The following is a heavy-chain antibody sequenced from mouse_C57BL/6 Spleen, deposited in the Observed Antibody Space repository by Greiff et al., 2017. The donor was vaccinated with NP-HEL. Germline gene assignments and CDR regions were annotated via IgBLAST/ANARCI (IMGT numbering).Heavy chain of an antibody. V-gene: IGHV1-85*01. CDR3: ASYDYLFAY. Sequence: QVQLQQSGPELVKPGASVKLSCKASGYTFTSYDINWVKQRPGQGLEWIGWIYPRDGSTTYNEKFKGKATLTVDTSSSTAYMELHSLTSEDSAVYFCASYDYLFAYWGQGTLVTVSA. J-gene: IGHJ3*01. CDR2: IYPRDGST. D-gene: IGHD2-4*01. CDR1: GYTFTSYD.